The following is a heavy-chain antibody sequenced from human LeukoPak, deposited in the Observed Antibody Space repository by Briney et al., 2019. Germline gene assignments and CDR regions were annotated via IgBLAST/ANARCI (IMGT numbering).Heavy chain of an antibody. CDR1: GFTFSSYFW. Sequence: GGSLRLSCAASGFTFSSYFWMHWVRQAPGKGLVWVSRIRSDGGSSIYADSVKGRFTISRDDAKNTLYLQMNTLRAEDTAVYYCVRDLDLGGYSSFVSWGQGTLVTVSS. D-gene: IGHD4-23*01. CDR3: VRDLDLGGYSSFVS. CDR2: IRSDGGSS. V-gene: IGHV3-74*01. J-gene: IGHJ4*02.